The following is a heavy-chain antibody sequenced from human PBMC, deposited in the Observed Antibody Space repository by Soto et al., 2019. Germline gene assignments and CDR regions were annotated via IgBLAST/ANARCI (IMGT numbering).Heavy chain of an antibody. CDR3: ARERAVAGDYYYYGMDV. J-gene: IGHJ6*02. CDR1: GFTVSSNY. D-gene: IGHD6-19*01. CDR2: IYSGGST. V-gene: IGHV3-53*02. Sequence: EVQLVETGGGLIQPGGSLRLSCAASGFTVSSNYMSWVRQAPGKGLEWVSVIYSGGSTYYADSVKGRFTISRDNSKNTLDLQMNSLRAEDTAVYYCARERAVAGDYYYYGMDVWGQGTTVTVSS.